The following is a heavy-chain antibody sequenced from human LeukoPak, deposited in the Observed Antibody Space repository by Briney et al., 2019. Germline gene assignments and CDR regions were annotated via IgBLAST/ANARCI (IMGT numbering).Heavy chain of an antibody. D-gene: IGHD2-15*01. CDR3: ARGLLSGATYGMDV. CDR2: IIPIFGTA. Sequence: GASVKVSCKASGGTFSSYAISWVRQAPGQGLEWMGGIIPIFGTANYAQKFQGRVTITADESTSTAYMELSSLRSEDTAVYYCARGLLSGATYGMDVWGQGTTVTVSS. V-gene: IGHV1-69*13. J-gene: IGHJ6*02. CDR1: GGTFSSYA.